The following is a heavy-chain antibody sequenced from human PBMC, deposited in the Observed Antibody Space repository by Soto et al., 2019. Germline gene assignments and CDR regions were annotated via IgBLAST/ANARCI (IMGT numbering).Heavy chain of an antibody. V-gene: IGHV1-69*08. Sequence: QVQLVQSGAEVKKPGSSVNVSCKASGGTFSSYTISWVRQAPGQGLEWMGRIIPILGIANYAQKFQGRVTITADKSTSTAYMELSSLRSEDTAVYYCARDRVVVVPAANFRYFDLWGRGTLVTVSS. J-gene: IGHJ2*01. CDR3: ARDRVVVVPAANFRYFDL. CDR2: IIPILGIA. CDR1: GGTFSSYT. D-gene: IGHD2-2*01.